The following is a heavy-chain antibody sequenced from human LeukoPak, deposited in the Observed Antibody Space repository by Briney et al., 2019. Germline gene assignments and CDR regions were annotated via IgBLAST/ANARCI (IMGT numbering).Heavy chain of an antibody. J-gene: IGHJ4*02. D-gene: IGHD4-17*01. CDR3: ARIDYGDPGYFDY. Sequence: GGSLRLSCAASGFTVSSNYMSWVRPAPGKGLEWVSVIYSGSTTYYPDSVKGRFTISRDNSKNTLYLQMDSLRAEDTAVYYCARIDYGDPGYFDYWGQGTLVTVSS. V-gene: IGHV3-66*01. CDR2: IYSGSTT. CDR1: GFTVSSNY.